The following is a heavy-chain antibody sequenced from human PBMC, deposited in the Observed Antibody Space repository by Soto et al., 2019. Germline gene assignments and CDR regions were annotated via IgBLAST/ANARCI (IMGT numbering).Heavy chain of an antibody. Sequence: QVQLVQSGAEVEKPGASVKVSCKASGYTFTSYSIHWVRQAPGQRLEWMGWINAVNGNTKYSQKFQDRVTFTRDTSASPAYMELSSLRSEDTAVYYCARRNYGDFDYGLDVWGQGTTVTVSS. CDR3: ARRNYGDFDYGLDV. D-gene: IGHD4-17*01. CDR1: GYTFTSYS. V-gene: IGHV1-3*01. J-gene: IGHJ6*02. CDR2: INAVNGNT.